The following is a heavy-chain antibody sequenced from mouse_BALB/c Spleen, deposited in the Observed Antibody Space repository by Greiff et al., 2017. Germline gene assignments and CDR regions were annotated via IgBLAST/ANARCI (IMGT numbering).Heavy chain of an antibody. V-gene: IGHV1S137*01. J-gene: IGHJ4*01. Sequence: QVQLQQSGAELVRPGVSVKISCKGSGYTFTDYAMHWVKQSHAKSLEWIGVISTYYGDASYNQKFKGKATMTVDKSSSTAYMELARLTSEDSAIYYCARVGDGYLDAMDYWGQGTSVTVSS. CDR2: ISTYYGDA. CDR3: ARVGDGYLDAMDY. D-gene: IGHD2-3*01. CDR1: GYTFTDYA.